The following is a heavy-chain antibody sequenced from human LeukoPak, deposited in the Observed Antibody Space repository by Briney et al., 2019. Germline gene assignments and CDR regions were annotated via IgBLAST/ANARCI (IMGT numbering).Heavy chain of an antibody. V-gene: IGHV3-48*04. Sequence: GGSLRLSCAASGFTFSSYSMNWVRQAPGKGLEWVSYITSGSSTIYYADSVKGRFTISRDNAKNSLYLQMNSLRAEDTAVYYCATDYGGKIWGQGTLVIVSS. CDR1: GFTFSSYS. D-gene: IGHD4-23*01. J-gene: IGHJ4*02. CDR2: ITSGSSTI. CDR3: ATDYGGKI.